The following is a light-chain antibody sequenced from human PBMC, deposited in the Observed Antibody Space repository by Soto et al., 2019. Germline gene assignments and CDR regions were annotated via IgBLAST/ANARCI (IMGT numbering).Light chain of an antibody. J-gene: IGKJ2*01. Sequence: EIVLTHSPGTLSVSPGERATLSCRASQTVRSSSLAWYQQKPGQAPRLLIYGASGRATGIPDKFSGSGSGTDFTLTISRLEPEDFAVYYCQQYGSSPYTFGQGTKLEI. V-gene: IGKV3-20*01. CDR3: QQYGSSPYT. CDR2: GAS. CDR1: QTVRSSS.